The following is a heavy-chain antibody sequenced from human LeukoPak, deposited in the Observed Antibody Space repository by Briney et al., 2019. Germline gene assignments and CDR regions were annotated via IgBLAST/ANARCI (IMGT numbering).Heavy chain of an antibody. D-gene: IGHD4-17*01. V-gene: IGHV3-7*01. Sequence: PGGSLRLSCAAPGFTFSSYWMSWVRQAPGKGLEWVANIKQDGSEKYYVDSVKGRFTISRDNAKNSLYLQMNSLRAEDTAVYYCARVQSYGDYRYWGQGTLVTVSS. CDR2: IKQDGSEK. J-gene: IGHJ4*02. CDR1: GFTFSSYW. CDR3: ARVQSYGDYRY.